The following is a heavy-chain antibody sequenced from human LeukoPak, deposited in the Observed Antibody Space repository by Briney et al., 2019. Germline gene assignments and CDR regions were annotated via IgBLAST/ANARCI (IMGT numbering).Heavy chain of an antibody. D-gene: IGHD6-19*01. CDR1: GGSISGFY. CDR3: ARDRDSSGWFDY. Sequence: SESLSLTCTVSGGSISGFYWGWIRQPPRKGLEWIGFIYYSGSANYNPSLKSRVTMSVDMSKNQFSLKLTSVTAADTAFYYCARDRDSSGWFDYWGQGALVTVSS. J-gene: IGHJ4*02. CDR2: IYYSGSA. V-gene: IGHV4-59*01.